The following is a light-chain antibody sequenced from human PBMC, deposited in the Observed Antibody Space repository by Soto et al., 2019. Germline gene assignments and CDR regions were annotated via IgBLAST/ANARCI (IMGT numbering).Light chain of an antibody. CDR1: SSDVGVYNY. CDR2: EVT. CDR3: SSFASSNTWV. J-gene: IGLJ3*02. Sequence: ALTQPPSASGSPGQSVTISCTGTSSDVGVYNYVSWYQQHAGKAPKLVIYEVTKRPSGVPDRFSGSKSANTASLTVSGLQAEDEADYYCSSFASSNTWVFGGGTKVTVL. V-gene: IGLV2-8*01.